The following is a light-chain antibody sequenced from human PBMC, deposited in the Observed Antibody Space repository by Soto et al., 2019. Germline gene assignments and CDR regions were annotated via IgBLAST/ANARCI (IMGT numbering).Light chain of an antibody. V-gene: IGLV2-14*01. Sequence: QSALTQPRSGPGSPGQSATISCTGTNSDLGGYNYVSWYQHHPGKAPKLMIYEVSNRPSGVSNRFSGSKSGNTASLAISGLQAEDEADYYCSSYTSSGTLVFGTGTKLTVL. CDR1: NSDLGGYNY. CDR3: SSYTSSGTLV. CDR2: EVS. J-gene: IGLJ1*01.